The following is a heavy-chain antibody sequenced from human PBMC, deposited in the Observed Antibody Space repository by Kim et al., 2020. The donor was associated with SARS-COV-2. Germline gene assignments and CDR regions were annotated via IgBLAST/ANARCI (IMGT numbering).Heavy chain of an antibody. D-gene: IGHD2-21*01. Sequence: GSLRLSCAASGFTFTTFPMTWVRQAPGKGLEWVSLISAAGYNTYYADSVKGRFTISRDNSKNTLYLQMNSLRDEDTAVYYCAKAYSIIAPGVDYWGRGTLVTVSS. CDR1: GFTFTTFP. CDR3: AKAYSIIAPGVDY. CDR2: ISAAGYNT. J-gene: IGHJ4*02. V-gene: IGHV3-23*01.